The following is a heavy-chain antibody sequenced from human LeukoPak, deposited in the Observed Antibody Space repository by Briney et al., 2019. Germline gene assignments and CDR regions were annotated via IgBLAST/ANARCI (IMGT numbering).Heavy chain of an antibody. D-gene: IGHD1-7*01. CDR1: GYTFTSYD. V-gene: IGHV1-69*13. CDR3: ARVTEPRYNWNYGGFDY. CDR2: IIPIFGTA. J-gene: IGHJ4*02. Sequence: ASVKVSCKASGYTFTSYDINWVRQATGQGLEWMGGIIPIFGTANYAQKFQGRVTITADESTSTAYMELSSLRSEDTAVYYCARVTEPRYNWNYGGFDYWGQGTLVTVSS.